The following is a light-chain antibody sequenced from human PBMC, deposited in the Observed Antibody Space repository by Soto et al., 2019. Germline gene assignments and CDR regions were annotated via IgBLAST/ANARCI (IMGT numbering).Light chain of an antibody. CDR2: GTS. V-gene: IGKV3-15*01. CDR1: QNVTSN. Sequence: MVMTQSPATLSVSPGERVTLSCRTSQNVTSNLAWYQLKPGQTPSLLIYGTSTRAPDIPVRFSDSGSGTEFTLTITTVQSGDSAVYYCQQYDDWGFGPGTKVEIK. CDR3: QQYDDWG. J-gene: IGKJ1*01.